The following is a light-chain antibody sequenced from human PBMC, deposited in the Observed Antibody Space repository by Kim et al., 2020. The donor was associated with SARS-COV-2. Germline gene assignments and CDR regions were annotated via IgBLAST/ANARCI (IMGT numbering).Light chain of an antibody. Sequence: VTPPVASSTGAVPGGHYPNWFQQKPGQAPRALIYSISNKYSWTPARFSGSLLGGKAALTLSGVQPEDEADYYCLLYYGGAQPHVIFGGGTQLTVL. CDR1: TGAVPGGHY. V-gene: IGLV7-43*01. J-gene: IGLJ2*01. CDR2: SIS. CDR3: LLYYGGAQPHVI.